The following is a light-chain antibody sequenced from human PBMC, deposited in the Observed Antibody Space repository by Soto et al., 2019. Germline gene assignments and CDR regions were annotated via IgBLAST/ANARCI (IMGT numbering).Light chain of an antibody. Sequence: QSALTQPASVSGSPGQSITISCTGTSSDVGSYNLVSWYQQHPGKAPKLMIYEGSKRPSGVSHRFSGSKSGNTASLTISGLQAEDEADYYCCSYAGSPTFIIFGGGTKLTVL. J-gene: IGLJ2*01. CDR1: SSDVGSYNL. CDR3: CSYAGSPTFII. CDR2: EGS. V-gene: IGLV2-23*01.